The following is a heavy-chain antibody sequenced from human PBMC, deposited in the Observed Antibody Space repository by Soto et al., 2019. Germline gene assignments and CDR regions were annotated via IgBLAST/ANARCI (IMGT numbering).Heavy chain of an antibody. V-gene: IGHV4-59*01. CDR3: ARDGGDGDFWSGYYPAFDI. CDR2: IYYSGST. J-gene: IGHJ3*02. CDR1: GGSISSYY. Sequence: QVQLQESGPGLVKPSETLSLTCTVSGGSISSYYWSWIRQPPGKGLEWIGYIYYSGSTNYNPSLTSPVTISVDTSKNQFSLKLSPVTAADTAVYYCARDGGDGDFWSGYYPAFDIWGQGTMVTVSS. D-gene: IGHD3-3*01.